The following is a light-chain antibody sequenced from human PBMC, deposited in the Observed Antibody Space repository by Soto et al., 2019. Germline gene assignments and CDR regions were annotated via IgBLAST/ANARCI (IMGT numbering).Light chain of an antibody. V-gene: IGKV1-39*01. CDR3: QQYNSYS. CDR1: QSISSY. Sequence: DIQITQSPSSLSASVGDRVTIICRASQSISSYLNWYQQKPGKAPKLLIYAASSLQSGVPSRFSGSGSGTDFTLTISSLQPDDFATYYCQQYNSYSFGQGTKVDIK. J-gene: IGKJ1*01. CDR2: AAS.